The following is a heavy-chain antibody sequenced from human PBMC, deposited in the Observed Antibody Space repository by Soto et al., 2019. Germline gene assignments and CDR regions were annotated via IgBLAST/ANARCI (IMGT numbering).Heavy chain of an antibody. D-gene: IGHD3-22*01. CDR2: IIPIFGTA. J-gene: IGHJ5*02. CDR3: ARVKFDYYDSSKGNWFDP. Sequence: SVKVSCKASGGTFSSYAISWVRQAPGQGLEWMGGIIPIFGTANYAQKFQGRVTITADESTSTAYMELSSLRSEDTAVYYCARVKFDYYDSSKGNWFDPWGQGTLVTVSS. V-gene: IGHV1-69*13. CDR1: GGTFSSYA.